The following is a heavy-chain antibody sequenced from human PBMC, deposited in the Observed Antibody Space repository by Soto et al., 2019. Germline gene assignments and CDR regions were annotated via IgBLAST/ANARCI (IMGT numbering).Heavy chain of an antibody. Sequence: QITLKESGPTLVKPTQTLTLTCTFSGFSLSTSGVVVGWIRQPPGKALEWLALIYWDDDNRYSPSLKSRLTITKDTSKNQVVLTMTNMDPVDTATYYCAHWGEIFNYMDVWGKGTTVTVSS. V-gene: IGHV2-5*02. J-gene: IGHJ6*03. CDR1: GFSLSTSGVV. CDR2: IYWDDDN. D-gene: IGHD3-3*01. CDR3: AHWGEIFNYMDV.